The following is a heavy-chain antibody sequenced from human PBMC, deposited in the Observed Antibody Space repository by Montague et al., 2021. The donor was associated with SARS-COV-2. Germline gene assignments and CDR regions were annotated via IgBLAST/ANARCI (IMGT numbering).Heavy chain of an antibody. V-gene: IGHV4-34*01. J-gene: IGHJ6*03. CDR3: ARLRDGVVPSPILGIGSYFTDYYMDV. CDR1: GGSFSGYY. Sequence: SETLSLTCAVHGGSFSGYYWNWIRQPPGKGLEWIGEINHGGNTNYNPSLKTRLTISVDTSKNQFSLKLTSVAATDTAVYYCARLRDGVVPSPILGIGSYFTDYYMDVWGKGTTVTVSS. D-gene: IGHD1-26*01. CDR2: INHGGNT.